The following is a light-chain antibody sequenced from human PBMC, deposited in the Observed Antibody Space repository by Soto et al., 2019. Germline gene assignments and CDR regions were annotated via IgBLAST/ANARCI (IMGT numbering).Light chain of an antibody. V-gene: IGKV3-15*01. CDR2: HAS. CDR1: QSVTSK. Sequence: EIVMTQSPATLSVSPGERATLSCRASQSVTSKLAWYQQKRGQAPRLLIYHASTRATGIPARFSGSGSGTEFTLTISSLQSEDFAVYYCQQYHNWPPYTFGQGTKLEI. J-gene: IGKJ2*01. CDR3: QQYHNWPPYT.